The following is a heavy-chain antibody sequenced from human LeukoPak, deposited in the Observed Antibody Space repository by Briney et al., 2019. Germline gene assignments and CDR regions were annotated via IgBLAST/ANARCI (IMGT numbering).Heavy chain of an antibody. V-gene: IGHV4-38-2*02. D-gene: IGHD1-26*01. J-gene: IGHJ4*02. CDR3: ARDPRSGLLEGIDY. Sequence: SETLSLTCTVSGGSISSYYWGWIRQPPGKGLEWIGSIYHSGSTYYNPSLKSRLTISVDTSKNQFSLKLTSVTAADTAVYYCARDPRSGLLEGIDYWGQGTLVTVSS. CDR1: GGSISSYY. CDR2: IYHSGST.